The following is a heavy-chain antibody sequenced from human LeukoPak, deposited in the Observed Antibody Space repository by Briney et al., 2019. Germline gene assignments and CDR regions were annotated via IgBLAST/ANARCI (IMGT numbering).Heavy chain of an antibody. Sequence: PSETLSLTWTVSGXSISNYYGSWIRQPPGKGLEYIGYVSYSGRTNHNPSLKSRVTISADTSKNQFSLKLTSVTAADTAVYYCARHERGAENLDYWGQGTLVTVSS. CDR2: VSYSGRT. CDR1: GXSISNYY. CDR3: ARHERGAENLDY. V-gene: IGHV4-59*08. J-gene: IGHJ4*02. D-gene: IGHD1-1*01.